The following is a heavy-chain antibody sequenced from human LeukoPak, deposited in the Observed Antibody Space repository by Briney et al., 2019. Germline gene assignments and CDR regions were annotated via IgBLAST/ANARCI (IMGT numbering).Heavy chain of an antibody. CDR2: VYSGGET. J-gene: IGHJ5*02. V-gene: IGHV3-66*01. Sequence: TGGSLRLSCVASGFTVSNYYMSWVRKAPGKGLEWVSVVYSGGETHHSDSVKGRFTLSRDISKSTLYLQMNSLRPEDTAAYYCTRDPDAWGQETLVTVSS. CDR3: TRDPDA. CDR1: GFTVSNYY.